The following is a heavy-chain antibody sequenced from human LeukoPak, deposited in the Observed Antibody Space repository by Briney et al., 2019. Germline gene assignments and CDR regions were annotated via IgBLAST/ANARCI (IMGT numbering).Heavy chain of an antibody. J-gene: IGHJ4*02. V-gene: IGHV3-48*03. Sequence: PGGSLRLSCAASGFTFSSYEMNWVRQAPGKGLEWVSYISSSGSTIYYADSVKGRFTISRDNAKNSLYLQMNSLRAEDTAVYYCAKDKYSGSYGPLDYWGQGTLVTVSS. CDR1: GFTFSSYE. CDR2: ISSSGSTI. CDR3: AKDKYSGSYGPLDY. D-gene: IGHD1-26*01.